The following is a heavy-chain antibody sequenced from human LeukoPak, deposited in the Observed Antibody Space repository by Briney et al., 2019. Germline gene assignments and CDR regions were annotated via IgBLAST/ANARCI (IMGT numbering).Heavy chain of an antibody. D-gene: IGHD6-19*01. CDR1: GFTFSSYG. J-gene: IGHJ6*02. CDR2: ISYDGSNK. CDR3: AKDWSFLSSGWVLYGMDV. Sequence: GGSLRLSCAATGFTFSSYGMHWVRQAPGMGLEWVAVISYDGSNKYYADSVKGRFTISRDNSKNTLYLQMNSLRAEDTAVYDCAKDWSFLSSGWVLYGMDVWGQGTTVTVSS. V-gene: IGHV3-30*18.